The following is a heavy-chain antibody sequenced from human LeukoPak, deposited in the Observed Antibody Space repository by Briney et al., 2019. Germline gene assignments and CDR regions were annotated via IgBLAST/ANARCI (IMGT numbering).Heavy chain of an antibody. CDR1: GFTFSSYA. CDR3: AKLDYYYDTYGMDV. J-gene: IGHJ6*02. V-gene: IGHV3-23*01. Sequence: PGGSLRPSCAASGFTFSSYAMSWVRQAPGKGLEWVSAISGSGGSTYYADSVKGRFTISRDNSKNTLYLQMNSLRAEDTAVYYCAKLDYYYDTYGMDVWGQGTTVTVSS. D-gene: IGHD3-22*01. CDR2: ISGSGGST.